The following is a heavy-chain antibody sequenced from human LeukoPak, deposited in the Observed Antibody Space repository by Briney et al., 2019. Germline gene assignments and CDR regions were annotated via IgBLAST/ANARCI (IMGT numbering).Heavy chain of an antibody. J-gene: IGHJ5*02. CDR3: ARGPVNGIAAAGSLFNNWFDP. Sequence: SETLSLTCAVYGGSFSGYYWSWIRQPPGKGLEWIGEINHSGSTNYNPSLKSRVTISVDTSKNQFSLKLSSVTAADTAVYYCARGPVNGIAAAGSLFNNWFDPWGQGTLVTVSS. CDR1: GGSFSGYY. V-gene: IGHV4-34*01. D-gene: IGHD6-13*01. CDR2: INHSGST.